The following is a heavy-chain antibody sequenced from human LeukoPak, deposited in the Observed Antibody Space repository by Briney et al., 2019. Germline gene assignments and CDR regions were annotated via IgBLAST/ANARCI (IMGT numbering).Heavy chain of an antibody. Sequence: ASVKVSCKASGGTFSSYAISWVRQATGQGLEWMGWMNPNSGNTGYAQKFQGRVTMTRDTSISTACMELSSLRSEDTAVYYCARESSGSYRDFYYYYYGMDVWGQGTTVTVSS. CDR3: ARESSGSYRDFYYYYYGMDV. J-gene: IGHJ6*02. CDR2: MNPNSGNT. D-gene: IGHD3-10*01. CDR1: GGTFSSYA. V-gene: IGHV1-8*02.